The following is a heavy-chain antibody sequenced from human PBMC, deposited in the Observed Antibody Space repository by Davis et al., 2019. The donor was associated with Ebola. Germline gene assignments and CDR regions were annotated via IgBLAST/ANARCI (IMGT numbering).Heavy chain of an antibody. J-gene: IGHJ4*02. CDR3: ARQGGGSGRLTSFDY. CDR1: GYTFSTHW. V-gene: IGHV5-51*01. Sequence: GESLKISCKGSGYTFSTHWIGWVRQMPGKGLEWMGNIYPGDSDTRYSPSFQGQVTLSADKYSTTAYLQWRSLKASDTAMYYCARQGGGSGRLTSFDYWGQGTLITVSS. CDR2: IYPGDSDT. D-gene: IGHD1-26*01.